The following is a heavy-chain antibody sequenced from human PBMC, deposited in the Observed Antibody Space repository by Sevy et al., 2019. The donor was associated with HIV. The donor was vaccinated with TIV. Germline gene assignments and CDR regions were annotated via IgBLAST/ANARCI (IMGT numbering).Heavy chain of an antibody. CDR3: ARETTQYSSSYFDY. D-gene: IGHD6-6*01. Sequence: GGSLRLSCAASGFTFSSYSMNWVRQAPGKGLEWVSSISSSSSYIYYADSVKGRLTISRDNAKNSLYLQMNSLRAEDTAVYYCARETTQYSSSYFDYWGQGTLVTVSS. J-gene: IGHJ4*02. V-gene: IGHV3-21*01. CDR1: GFTFSSYS. CDR2: ISSSSSYI.